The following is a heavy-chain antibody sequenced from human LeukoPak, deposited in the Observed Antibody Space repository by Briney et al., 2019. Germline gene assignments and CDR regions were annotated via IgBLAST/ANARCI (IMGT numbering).Heavy chain of an antibody. V-gene: IGHV4-31*03. CDR2: IYYSGST. J-gene: IGHJ5*02. Sequence: SQTLSLTCTVSGGSISSGGYYWSWIRQHPGKGLEWIGYIYYSGSTHYNPSLKSRVTISVDTSKNQFSLKLSSVTAADTAVYYCARGLRGVATNWYGPWGQGTLVTVSS. CDR3: ARGLRGVATNWYGP. D-gene: IGHD3-10*01. CDR1: GGSISSGGYY.